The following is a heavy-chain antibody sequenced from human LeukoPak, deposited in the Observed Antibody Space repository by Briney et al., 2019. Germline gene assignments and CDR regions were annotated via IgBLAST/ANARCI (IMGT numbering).Heavy chain of an antibody. J-gene: IGHJ4*02. CDR2: ISGSGGST. CDR3: AKDGIYFDY. V-gene: IGHV3-23*01. Sequence: GGSLRLSCAASGFTFSSYAVSWVRQAPGKGLEWVSAISGSGGSTYYADSVKGRFTISRGNSRNTLYLQMNSLRAEDTAVYYCAKDGIYFDYWGQGTLVTVSS. CDR1: GFTFSSYA.